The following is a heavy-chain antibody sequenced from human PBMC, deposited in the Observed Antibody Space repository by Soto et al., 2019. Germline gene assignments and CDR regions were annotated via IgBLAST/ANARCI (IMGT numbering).Heavy chain of an antibody. D-gene: IGHD3-16*01. CDR2: MYYSGRT. CDR3: ARGGYYCNGLDV. CDR1: GGSISSGDFH. Sequence: PSETLSLTCTVSGGSISSGDFHWTWIRQPPGKGLEWIGYMYYSGRTYYNPSLKSRLTISVDTSKNQFSLNLNSVTAADTAVYYCARGGYYCNGLDVWGQGTTVTVSS. V-gene: IGHV4-30-4*01. J-gene: IGHJ6*02.